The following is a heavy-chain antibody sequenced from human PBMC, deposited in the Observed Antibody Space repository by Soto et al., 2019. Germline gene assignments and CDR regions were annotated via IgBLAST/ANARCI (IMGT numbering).Heavy chain of an antibody. CDR3: ASEVVHQLLYRFDP. CDR1: GGTFTDFT. Sequence: QVLLVQSGAEVRKPESSVRVSCKASGGTFTDFTISWLRQIPGQGLEWMGRLIPLLGIPTYAQRFQGRGTITADKTTGTSYMELRSLTSDDTAVYYCASEVVHQLLYRFDPWCQGTLVAVSS. CDR2: LIPLLGIP. V-gene: IGHV1-69*02. D-gene: IGHD2-21*01. J-gene: IGHJ5*02.